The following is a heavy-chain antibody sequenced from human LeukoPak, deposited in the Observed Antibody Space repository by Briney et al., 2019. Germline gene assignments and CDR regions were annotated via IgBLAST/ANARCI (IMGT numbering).Heavy chain of an antibody. J-gene: IGHJ5*02. CDR3: ARGPLTLRHGYSPPRWFDP. V-gene: IGHV4-34*01. D-gene: IGHD1-26*01. Sequence: ASETLSLTCAVYGGSFSGYYWSWIRQPPGKGLEWIGEINHSGSTNYNPSLKSRVTISVDTSKNQFSLKLSSATAADTAVYYCARGPLTLRHGYSPPRWFDPWGQGTLVTVSS. CDR1: GGSFSGYY. CDR2: INHSGST.